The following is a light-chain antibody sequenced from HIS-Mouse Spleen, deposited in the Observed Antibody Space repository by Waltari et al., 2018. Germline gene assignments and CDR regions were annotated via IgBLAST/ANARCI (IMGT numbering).Light chain of an antibody. V-gene: IGLV2-23*01. CDR2: EAS. J-gene: IGLJ2*01. CDR3: CSYAGSSTLV. CDR1: SSDVGSYNL. Sequence: QSALTQPASVSGSPGQSTTISCNGTSSDVGSYNLVPWYQQHPGKAAKLMMYEASKRHSGVSNRFSCSKSGNTASLTISGLQAEDEADYYCCSYAGSSTLVFGGGTKLTVL.